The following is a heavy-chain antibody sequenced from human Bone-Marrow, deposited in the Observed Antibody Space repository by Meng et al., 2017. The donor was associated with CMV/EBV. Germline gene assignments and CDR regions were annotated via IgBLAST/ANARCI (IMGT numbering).Heavy chain of an antibody. Sequence: GSLRLSCTVSGGSISSSSYYWGWIRQPPGKGLEWIGSIYHSGSTYYNPSLKSRVTISVDTSKNQFSLKLSSVTAADTAVYYCARGGAVAGREEDWGQGTRVTVSS. D-gene: IGHD6-19*01. V-gene: IGHV4-39*07. CDR3: ARGGAVAGREED. J-gene: IGHJ4*01. CDR1: GGSISSSSYY. CDR2: IYHSGST.